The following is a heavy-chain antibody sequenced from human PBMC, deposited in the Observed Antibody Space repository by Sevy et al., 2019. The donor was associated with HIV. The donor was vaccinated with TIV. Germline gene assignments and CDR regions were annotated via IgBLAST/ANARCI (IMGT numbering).Heavy chain of an antibody. Sequence: GGSLRLSCAASGFTFGSYWMTWVRQAPGKGLEWVANIKEDGSGRFYVDSVRGRFTVSRDNAKKTLYLQMNNLRGEDTALYYGARLYSSSTGRGLDNRGQGALVTVSS. J-gene: IGHJ4*02. CDR3: ARLYSSSTGRGLDN. D-gene: IGHD4-4*01. V-gene: IGHV3-7*01. CDR2: IKEDGSGR. CDR1: GFTFGSYW.